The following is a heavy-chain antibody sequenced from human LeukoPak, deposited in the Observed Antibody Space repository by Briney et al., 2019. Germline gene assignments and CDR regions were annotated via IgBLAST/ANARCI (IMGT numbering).Heavy chain of an antibody. CDR3: ARRGYYYDSSGYYYVDLGYFDL. V-gene: IGHV5-51*01. CDR1: GYSFTSYW. D-gene: IGHD3-22*01. CDR2: IYPGDSDT. J-gene: IGHJ2*01. Sequence: GESLKISCKGSGYSFTSYWIGWVRQMPGKGLEWMGIIYPGDSDTRYSPSFQGRVTISADKSISTACLQWSSLKASDTAMYYCARRGYYYDSSGYYYVDLGYFDLWGRGTLVTVSS.